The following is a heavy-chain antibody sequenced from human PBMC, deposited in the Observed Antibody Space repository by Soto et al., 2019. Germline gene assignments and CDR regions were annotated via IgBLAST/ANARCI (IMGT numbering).Heavy chain of an antibody. CDR2: MNPNSGNT. J-gene: IGHJ3*01. CDR3: AIPYSSGWYYWGTFGAFDL. V-gene: IGHV1-8*01. CDR1: GYTFTSYD. Sequence: ASVKVSCKASGYTFTSYDINWVRQATGQGLEWMGWMNPNSGNTGYAQKFQGRVTMTRNTSISTAYMELSSLRSEDTAVYYCAIPYSSGWYYWGTFGAFDLCGPGPLFSV. D-gene: IGHD6-19*01.